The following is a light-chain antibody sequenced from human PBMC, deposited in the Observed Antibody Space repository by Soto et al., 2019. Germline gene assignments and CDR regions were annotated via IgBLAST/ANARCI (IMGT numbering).Light chain of an antibody. CDR1: QSTSTW. CDR3: QQYSTYPYA. V-gene: IGKV1-5*03. CDR2: EAS. J-gene: IGKJ1*01. Sequence: DIQMTQSPSTLSASVEDGVTITCRASQSTSTWLAWYQQRPGKTPKLLISEASKLESGVPSRFSGSGSGTEFTLTISSLQPDDFATYYCQQYSTYPYAFGQGTKVEIK.